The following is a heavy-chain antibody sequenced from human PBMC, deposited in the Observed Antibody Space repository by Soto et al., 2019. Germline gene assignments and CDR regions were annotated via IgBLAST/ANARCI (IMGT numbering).Heavy chain of an antibody. J-gene: IGHJ4*02. CDR2: INHSGST. D-gene: IGHD6-19*01. V-gene: IGHV4-34*01. CDR3: ARGHAPPSQWQRIDY. CDR1: GGSFSGYY. Sequence: SETLSLTCAVYGGSFSGYYWSWIRQPPGKGLEWIGEINHSGSTNYNPSLKSRVTISVDTSKNQFSLKLSSVTAADTAVYYCARGHAPPSQWQRIDYWGQGTLVTVSS.